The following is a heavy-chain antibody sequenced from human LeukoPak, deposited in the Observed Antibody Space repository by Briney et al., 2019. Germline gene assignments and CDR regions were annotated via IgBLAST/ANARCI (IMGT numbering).Heavy chain of an antibody. CDR3: ARHIPDTSGYYRPTDDLYYFDY. CDR2: ICYSGST. Sequence: SETLSLTCTVSGASISSTSYYWGWIRQPPGEGLEWIGTICYSGSTYYNPSLKSRVTISVDTSKNQFSLNLSSVTAADTAVYYCARHIPDTSGYYRPTDDLYYFDYWGQGTLVTVSS. J-gene: IGHJ4*02. V-gene: IGHV4-39*01. CDR1: GASISSTSYY. D-gene: IGHD3-22*01.